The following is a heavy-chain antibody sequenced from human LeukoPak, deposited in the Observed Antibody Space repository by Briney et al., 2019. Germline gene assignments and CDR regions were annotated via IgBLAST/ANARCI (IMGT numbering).Heavy chain of an antibody. J-gene: IGHJ5*02. CDR2: IYYSGST. V-gene: IGHV4-59*12. D-gene: IGHD5-18*01. CDR3: ARGDTELDP. CDR1: GGSISSYY. Sequence: PSETLSLTCTVSGGSISSYYWSWIRQPPGKGLEWIGYIYYSGSTNYNPSLKSRVTISVDTSKNQFSLQLNSVTPEDTAVYYCARGDTELDPWGQGTLVTVSS.